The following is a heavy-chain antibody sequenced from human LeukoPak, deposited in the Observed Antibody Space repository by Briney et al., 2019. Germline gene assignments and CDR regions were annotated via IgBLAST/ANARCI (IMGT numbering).Heavy chain of an antibody. CDR2: IGGGPGNT. D-gene: IGHD2-15*01. Sequence: PGGSLRLSCAASGFSFSSYAMSWVRQAPGKGLEWVSVIGGGPGNTYYTDSVKGRFTISRDNSKNTLYLQMNSLRAEDTAVYYCAKGGRYCSGGSCYSSSFDDFDYWGQGTLVTVSS. J-gene: IGHJ4*02. CDR1: GFSFSSYA. CDR3: AKGGRYCSGGSCYSSSFDDFDY. V-gene: IGHV3-23*01.